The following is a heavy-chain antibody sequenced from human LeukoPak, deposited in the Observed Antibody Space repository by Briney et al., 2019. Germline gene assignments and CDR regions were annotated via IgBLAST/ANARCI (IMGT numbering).Heavy chain of an antibody. CDR1: GYTFTSYG. CDR3: ARVYSTNYYGSGDRPFLFDY. V-gene: IGHV1-18*01. CDR2: ISTYYGNT. D-gene: IGHD3-10*01. J-gene: IGHJ4*02. Sequence: ASVKVSCKATGYTFTSYGFSWVRQAPGQGLEWMGWISTYYGNTNYAQKLQDRVTMTADTSTSTAYMELTSLRSDDTAVYYCARVYSTNYYGSGDRPFLFDYWGQGTVVTVSS.